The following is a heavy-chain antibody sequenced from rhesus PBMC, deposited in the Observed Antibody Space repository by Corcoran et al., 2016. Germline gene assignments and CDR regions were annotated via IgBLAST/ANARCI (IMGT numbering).Heavy chain of an antibody. J-gene: IGHJ4*01. CDR3: ARRPSGYYFDY. V-gene: IGHV4-80*01. D-gene: IGHD5-24*01. CDR2: INGNRGST. Sequence: QVQLQESGPGLVKPSEPLSLTCAVSGGSFSSYWWSWIRQPPGKGMEWVGEINGNRGSTNYNPSHKSRVTISKDASKNQFSLKLSSVIAADTAVYYCARRPSGYYFDYWGQGVLVTVSS. CDR1: GGSFSSYW.